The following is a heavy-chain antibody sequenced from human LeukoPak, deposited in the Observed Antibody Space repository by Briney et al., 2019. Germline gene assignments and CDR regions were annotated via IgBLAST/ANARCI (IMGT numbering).Heavy chain of an antibody. CDR3: ARAMSSWYLFDY. CDR2: IIPIFGTA. CDR1: GGTFSSYA. D-gene: IGHD6-13*01. J-gene: IGHJ4*02. Sequence: GASVKVSCKASGGTFSSYAISWVRQAPGQGLEWMGGIIPIFGTANYAQKFQGRVTITADKSTSTAYMELSSLRSEDTAVYYCARAMSSWYLFDYWGQGTLVTVSS. V-gene: IGHV1-69*06.